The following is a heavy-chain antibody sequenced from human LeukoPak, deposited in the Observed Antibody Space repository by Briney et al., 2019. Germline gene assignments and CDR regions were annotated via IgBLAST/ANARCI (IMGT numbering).Heavy chain of an antibody. CDR2: INPSSGGT. CDR3: ARVKVGATIYYFDY. V-gene: IGHV1-2*02. J-gene: IGHJ4*02. Sequence: ASVKVSCKASGYTFTGYYMHWVRQAPGQGLEWMGWINPSSGGTNYAQKFQGRVTMTRDTSISTAYMELSRLRSDDTAVYYCARVKVGATIYYFDYWGQGTLVTVSS. D-gene: IGHD1-26*01. CDR1: GYTFTGYY.